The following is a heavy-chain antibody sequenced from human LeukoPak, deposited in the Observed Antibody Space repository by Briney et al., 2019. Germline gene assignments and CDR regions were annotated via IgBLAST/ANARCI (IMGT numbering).Heavy chain of an antibody. CDR1: GGSVSSSTYH. CDR2: VFYSGST. CDR3: ARLWSTDCSGGSCPHQPNY. V-gene: IGHV4-39*01. Sequence: SEPLSLTCTVSGGSVSSSTYHWGWIRQPPGKGLEWIGSVFYSGSTYYNPSLKSRVTVSVDTSKNQFSLKLSSVIAADTAVYYCARLWSTDCSGGSCPHQPNYWGQGTLVTVSS. J-gene: IGHJ4*02. D-gene: IGHD2-15*01.